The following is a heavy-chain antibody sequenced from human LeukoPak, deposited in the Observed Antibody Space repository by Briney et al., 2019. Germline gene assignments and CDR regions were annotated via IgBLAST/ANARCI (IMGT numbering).Heavy chain of an antibody. D-gene: IGHD6-19*01. CDR1: GFTFSSYE. Sequence: GGSLRLSCAASGFTFSSYEINWVRQAPGKGLEWVSYISSSGSTIYYADSVKGRFTISRDNAKNSLYLQMNSLRAEDTAVYYCASYRDEQWLFDYWGQGTLVTVSS. CDR2: ISSSGSTI. CDR3: ASYRDEQWLFDY. V-gene: IGHV3-48*03. J-gene: IGHJ4*02.